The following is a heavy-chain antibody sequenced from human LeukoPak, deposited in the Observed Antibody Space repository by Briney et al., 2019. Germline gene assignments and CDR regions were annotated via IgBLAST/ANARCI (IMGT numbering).Heavy chain of an antibody. J-gene: IGHJ4*02. Sequence: PSETLSLTCTVSGGSFSTGGYYWTWIRQHPGKGLEWIGYISYSGNTYYNPSLKSRVTISLDTSKNQFSLNLTSVTAADTAVYYCATSFLGARSYYFDYWGQGTLVTVSS. CDR2: ISYSGNT. D-gene: IGHD3-16*01. CDR1: GGSFSTGGYY. CDR3: ATSFLGARSYYFDY. V-gene: IGHV4-31*03.